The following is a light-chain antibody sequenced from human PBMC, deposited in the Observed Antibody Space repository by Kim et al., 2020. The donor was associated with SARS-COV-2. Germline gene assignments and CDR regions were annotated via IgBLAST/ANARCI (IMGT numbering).Light chain of an antibody. V-gene: IGLV3-1*01. Sequence: SPRQTASITCAGDKMGNKYTSGYQQKPGQSPVLVMYQDSKRPSGIPERFAGSNSGNTATLTISGTQAIDEADYYCQAWDSSTAVVFGGGTQLTVL. CDR1: KMGNKY. CDR2: QDS. J-gene: IGLJ2*01. CDR3: QAWDSSTAVV.